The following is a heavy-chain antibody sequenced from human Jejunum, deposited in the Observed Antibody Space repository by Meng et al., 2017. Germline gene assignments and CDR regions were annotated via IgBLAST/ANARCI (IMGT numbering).Heavy chain of an antibody. CDR3: AKDDGGGYTYGYFDY. Sequence: GESLKISCAASGFTFSSYAMSWVRQAPGKGLEWVSAISGGGGSTYYADSVKGRFAISRDSSKNTLYLQMKSLRAEDTAVYYCAKDDGGGYTYGYFDYWGQGTRVTVSS. CDR2: ISGGGGST. D-gene: IGHD5-18*01. CDR1: GFTFSSYA. J-gene: IGHJ4*02. V-gene: IGHV3-23*01.